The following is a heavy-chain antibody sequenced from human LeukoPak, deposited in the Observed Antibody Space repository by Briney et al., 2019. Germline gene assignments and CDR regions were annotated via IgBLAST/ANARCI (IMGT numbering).Heavy chain of an antibody. CDR2: IYYSGST. D-gene: IGHD3-22*01. V-gene: IGHV4-59*01. J-gene: IGHJ4*02. Sequence: SETLSLTCTVSGGSISSYYWSWIRQPPGKGLEWIGYIYYSGSTNYNPSLKSRVTISVDTSKNQFSLKLSSVTAADTAVYYCARVNYYDSSAHFDYWGQGTLVTVSS. CDR1: GGSISSYY. CDR3: ARVNYYDSSAHFDY.